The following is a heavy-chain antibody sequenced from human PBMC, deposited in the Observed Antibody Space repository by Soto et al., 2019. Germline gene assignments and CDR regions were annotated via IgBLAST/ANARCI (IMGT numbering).Heavy chain of an antibody. CDR3: ARECEKWLAADYYYGIDV. CDR1: GYTFTSYG. CDR2: ISAYNGNT. D-gene: IGHD6-19*01. Sequence: QVQLVQSGAEVKKPGASVKVSCKASGYTFTSYGISWVRQAPGQGLEWMGWISAYNGNTNYAQKLQDRVTMTTDTATRRASMVLRSLRSDDTAVYYCARECEKWLAADYYYGIDVWGQGTTVTVSS. V-gene: IGHV1-18*01. J-gene: IGHJ6*02.